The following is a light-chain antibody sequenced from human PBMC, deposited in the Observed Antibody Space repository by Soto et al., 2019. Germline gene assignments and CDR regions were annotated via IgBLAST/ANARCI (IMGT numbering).Light chain of an antibody. CDR2: GAS. J-gene: IGKJ4*01. Sequence: IALTQSPGTLSLSPGERATLSCRASQSVSSSYLAWYQQKPGQAPRLLIYGASSRAPGIPDRCSGSGSGTDFTLTISRREPEEFAVYYCQQYGSSPLAFGGGTKVEIK. CDR1: QSVSSSY. V-gene: IGKV3-20*01. CDR3: QQYGSSPLA.